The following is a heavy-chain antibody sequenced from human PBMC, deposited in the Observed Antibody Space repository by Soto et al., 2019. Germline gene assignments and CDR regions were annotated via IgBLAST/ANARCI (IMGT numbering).Heavy chain of an antibody. CDR1: GFTFDDYA. D-gene: IGHD4-17*01. CDR2: ISWNSGSI. Sequence: EVQRVESGGGLVQPGRSLRLSCAASGFTFDDYAMHWVRQAPGKGLEWVSGISWNSGSIGYADSVKGRFTISRDNAKNSLYLQMNSLRAEDTAVYYCAKGRDYGDHSNFDYWGQGTLVTVSS. CDR3: AKGRDYGDHSNFDY. J-gene: IGHJ4*02. V-gene: IGHV3-9*01.